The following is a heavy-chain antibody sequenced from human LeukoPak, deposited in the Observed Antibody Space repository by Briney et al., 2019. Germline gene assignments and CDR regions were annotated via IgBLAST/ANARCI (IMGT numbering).Heavy chain of an antibody. D-gene: IGHD2-2*01. Sequence: GASVKVSCKASGYTFTGYYMHWVRQAPGQGLEWMGWINPNSGGTNYAQKFQGRVTMTRDTSISTAYMELSRLRSDDTAAYYCARVLVRAYQLSQWYFDYWGQGTLVTVSS. CDR3: ARVLVRAYQLSQWYFDY. CDR2: INPNSGGT. V-gene: IGHV1-2*02. J-gene: IGHJ4*02. CDR1: GYTFTGYY.